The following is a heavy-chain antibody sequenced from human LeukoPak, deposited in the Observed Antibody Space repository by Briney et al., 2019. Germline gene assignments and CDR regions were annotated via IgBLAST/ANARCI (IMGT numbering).Heavy chain of an antibody. CDR1: GYTFTSYD. CDR3: ARGHYDSSGYYEGDAFDI. CDR2: MNPNSGNT. Sequence: ASVKVSCKASGYTFTSYDINWVRQATGQGLEWMGWMNPNSGNTGYAQKFQGRVTITRNTSISTAYMELSSLRSEDTAVYYCARGHYDSSGYYEGDAFDIWGQGTMVTVSS. V-gene: IGHV1-8*03. J-gene: IGHJ3*02. D-gene: IGHD3-22*01.